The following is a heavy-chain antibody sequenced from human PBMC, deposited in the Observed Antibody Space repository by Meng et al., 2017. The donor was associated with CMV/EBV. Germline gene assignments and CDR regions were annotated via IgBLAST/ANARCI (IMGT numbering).Heavy chain of an antibody. CDR2: IIPIFGTA. J-gene: IGHJ4*02. CDR3: ARLGSTDDY. V-gene: IGHV1-69*12. D-gene: IGHD2-15*01. CDR1: GGNFSSYA. Sequence: VQRVESGDEVKKAGSSVKVSCKASGGNFSSYAISWVRQAPGQGLEWMGGIIPIFGTANYAQKFQGRVTITADESTSTAYMELSSLRSDDTAVYYCARLGSTDDYWGQGTLVTVSS.